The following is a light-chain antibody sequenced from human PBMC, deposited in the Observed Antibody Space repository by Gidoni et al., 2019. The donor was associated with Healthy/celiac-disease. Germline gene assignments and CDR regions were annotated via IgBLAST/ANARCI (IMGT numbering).Light chain of an antibody. Sequence: EIVLTQSPATLSLSPGERPTLSCRASQSVSSYLAWYQQKPGQAPRLLIYDASNRATGIPARFRGSGSGTDFTLTISSLEPEDFAVYYCQQRSNWPPYTFGQGTKLEIK. J-gene: IGKJ2*01. V-gene: IGKV3-11*01. CDR1: QSVSSY. CDR3: QQRSNWPPYT. CDR2: DAS.